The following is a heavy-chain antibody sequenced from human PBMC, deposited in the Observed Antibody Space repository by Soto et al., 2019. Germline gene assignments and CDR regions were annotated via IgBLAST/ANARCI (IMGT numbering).Heavy chain of an antibody. V-gene: IGHV6-1*01. Sequence: SQTLSLTCAISGDSVSSNSAAWNWIRQSPSRGLEWLGRTYYRSKWYNDYAVSVKSRITINPDTSKNQFSLQLNSVTPEDTAVYYCARSHNYSSSWFGVVDYYYYYGMDVWGQGTTVTVSS. CDR2: TYYRSKWYN. CDR1: GDSVSSNSAA. J-gene: IGHJ6*02. CDR3: ARSHNYSSSWFGVVDYYYYYGMDV. D-gene: IGHD6-13*01.